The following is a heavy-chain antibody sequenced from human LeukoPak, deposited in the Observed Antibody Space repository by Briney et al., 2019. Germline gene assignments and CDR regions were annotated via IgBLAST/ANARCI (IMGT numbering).Heavy chain of an antibody. V-gene: IGHV5-51*01. Sequence: EWMGIIYPGDSDTRYSPSFQGQVTISADKSINTAYLQWSSLKASDTAMYYCARGYGMDVWGQGTTVTVSS. J-gene: IGHJ6*02. CDR3: ARGYGMDV. CDR2: IYPGDSDT.